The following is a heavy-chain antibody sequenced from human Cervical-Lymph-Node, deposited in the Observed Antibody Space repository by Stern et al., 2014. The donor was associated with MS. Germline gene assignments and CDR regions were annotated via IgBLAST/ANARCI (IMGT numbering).Heavy chain of an antibody. CDR2: IIPITGLA. D-gene: IGHD2-15*01. V-gene: IGHV1-69*09. CDR1: GGTFSSSYA. J-gene: IGHJ5*02. CDR3: ARGVVSNRAAATLHNLFDP. Sequence: VQLVESGAEVKKPGSSMNVSCKTSGGTFSSSYAITWMRQAPGQRLEGMGRIIPITGLANYAQKFQGRVTITADTSTSTTYMEMSSLGSEDTAVYYCARGVVSNRAAATLHNLFDPWGQGTLVTVSS.